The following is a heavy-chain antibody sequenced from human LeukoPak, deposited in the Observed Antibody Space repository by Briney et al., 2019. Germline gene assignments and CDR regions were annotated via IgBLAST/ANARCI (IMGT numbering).Heavy chain of an antibody. CDR1: GYTFTDYY. CDR3: ARTSIAARRADFDY. CDR2: INSNSGGT. Sequence: VSVKVSCKTSGYTFTDYYIHWMRQAPGQGLEWMGWINSNSGGTSYAQKFQGRVTLTRDTPTRTAFMELNRLTSDDTAVYYCARTSIAARRADFDYWGQGTVVTVSS. V-gene: IGHV1-2*02. J-gene: IGHJ4*02. D-gene: IGHD6-6*01.